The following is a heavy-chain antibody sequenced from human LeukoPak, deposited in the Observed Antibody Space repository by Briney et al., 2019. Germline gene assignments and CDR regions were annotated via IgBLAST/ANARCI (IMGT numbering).Heavy chain of an antibody. J-gene: IGHJ2*01. D-gene: IGHD2/OR15-2a*01. CDR1: GYTFTGYH. Sequence: ASVKVSCKASGYTFTGYHMHWVRHAPGQGLEWMGWINPNSGATNYAQKFQGRVTMTTDTSITTAYVEVSRLRSDDTAVYYCASQLLYFGGSRYFDLWGRGTLVTVSS. V-gene: IGHV1-2*02. CDR2: INPNSGAT. CDR3: ASQLLYFGGSRYFDL.